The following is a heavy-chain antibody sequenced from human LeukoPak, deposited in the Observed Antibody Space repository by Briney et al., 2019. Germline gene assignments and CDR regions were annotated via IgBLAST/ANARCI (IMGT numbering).Heavy chain of an antibody. V-gene: IGHV3-23*01. CDR3: AKRRTSGWSRAALEY. D-gene: IGHD6-19*01. J-gene: IGHJ4*02. Sequence: PGGSLRLSCAASGFTFSSYAMSWVRQAPGKGLEWVSDISGSGSTTYYADSVKGRFTVSRDNSKNTLYLQINSLRVGDTAVYYCAKRRTSGWSRAALEYWGPGTLVTVSS. CDR2: ISGSGSTT. CDR1: GFTFSSYA.